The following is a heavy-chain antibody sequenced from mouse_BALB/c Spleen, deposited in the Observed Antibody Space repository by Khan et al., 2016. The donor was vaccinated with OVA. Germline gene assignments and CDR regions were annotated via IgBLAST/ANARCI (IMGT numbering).Heavy chain of an antibody. V-gene: IGHV3-1*02. CDR3: VIYYDYDWFAY. CDR1: GYSITSGYS. CDR2: IPYSGST. D-gene: IGHD2-4*01. J-gene: IGHJ3*01. Sequence: QLEESGPDLVKPSQSLSLTCTVTGYSITSGYSWHWIRQFPGNKLEWMGYIPYSGSTKYNPSLKSRLPITRDPSKNQFFLQLNSVTTEDTATYYCVIYYDYDWFAYWGQGTLVTVSA.